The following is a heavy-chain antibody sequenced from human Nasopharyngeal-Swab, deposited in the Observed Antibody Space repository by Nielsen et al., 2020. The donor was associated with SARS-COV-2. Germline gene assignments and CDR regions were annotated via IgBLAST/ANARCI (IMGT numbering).Heavy chain of an antibody. CDR1: GFTFSSYA. V-gene: IGHV3-23*01. D-gene: IGHD3-3*01. CDR2: ISGSGGST. Sequence: GGSLRLSCAASGFTFSSYAMSWVRQAPGKGLEWVSAISGSGGSTHYADSVKGRFTISRDNSKNTLYLQMNSLRAEDTAVYYCAKVSHVLRFLEWLLYRDTSDMDVWGKGTTVTSP. J-gene: IGHJ6*03. CDR3: AKVSHVLRFLEWLLYRDTSDMDV.